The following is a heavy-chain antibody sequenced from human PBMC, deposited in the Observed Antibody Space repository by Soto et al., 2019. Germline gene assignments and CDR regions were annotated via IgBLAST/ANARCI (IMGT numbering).Heavy chain of an antibody. CDR3: ASPYCSSTSCPDFAFDI. Sequence: GGSLRLSCAASGFTFSRYAMNWVRQTPGKGLEWVSSISATGSTIYYADSVKGRFTISRDNAKNSLYLQMNSLRAEDTAVYYCASPYCSSTSCPDFAFDIWGQGTMVTVSS. J-gene: IGHJ3*02. V-gene: IGHV3-21*04. CDR2: ISATGSTI. D-gene: IGHD2-2*01. CDR1: GFTFSRYA.